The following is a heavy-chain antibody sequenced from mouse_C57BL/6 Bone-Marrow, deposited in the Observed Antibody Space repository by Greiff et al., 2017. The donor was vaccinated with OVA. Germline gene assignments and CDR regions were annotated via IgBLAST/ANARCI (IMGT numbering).Heavy chain of an antibody. Sequence: EVQLQQSGAELVKPGASVKLSCTASGFTIKDYYMHWVKQRTEQGLEWIGRIDPEDGETKYAPKFQGKATITADTSSNTAYLQLSSLTSEDTAVDYCAREGYDGSIYPYYYAMDYWGQGTSVTVSS. CDR3: AREGYDGSIYPYYYAMDY. V-gene: IGHV14-2*01. CDR1: GFTIKDYY. CDR2: IDPEDGET. D-gene: IGHD1-1*01. J-gene: IGHJ4*01.